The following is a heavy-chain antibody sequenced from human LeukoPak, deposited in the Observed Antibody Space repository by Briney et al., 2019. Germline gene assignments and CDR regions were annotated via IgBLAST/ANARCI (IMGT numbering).Heavy chain of an antibody. CDR3: ARLRGGVQLWGD. D-gene: IGHD5-18*01. V-gene: IGHV4-39*01. J-gene: IGHJ4*02. CDR1: VGSITSNSYS. CDR2: LSHAGTN. Sequence: SETLSLTCTVSVGSITSNSYSWGWIRQPPGKGLQWIVTLSHAGTNYYNPSLKSRVTMPVDRSKNQFSRKLTFVTATDTAVYYCARLRGGVQLWGDWGQGTLVTVSS.